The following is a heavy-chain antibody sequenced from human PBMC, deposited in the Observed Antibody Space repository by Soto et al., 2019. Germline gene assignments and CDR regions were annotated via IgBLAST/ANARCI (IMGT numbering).Heavy chain of an antibody. CDR3: ARGGRRDGYNWGIWDAFDI. D-gene: IGHD5-12*01. J-gene: IGHJ3*02. Sequence: PSETLSLTCTVSGGSISSGDYYWSWIRQPPGKGLEWIGEINHSGSTNYNPSLKSRVTISVDTSKNQFSLKLSSVTAADTAVYYCARGGRRDGYNWGIWDAFDIWGQGTMVTVSS. CDR1: GGSISSGDYY. V-gene: IGHV4-39*07. CDR2: INHSGST.